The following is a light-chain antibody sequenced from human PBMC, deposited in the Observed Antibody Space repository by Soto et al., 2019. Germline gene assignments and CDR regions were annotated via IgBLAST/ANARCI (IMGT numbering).Light chain of an antibody. CDR3: QQFHSFPIT. CDR2: KAS. Sequence: DIQMTQSPSTLSASVGDRVTITCRASHSISRWLAWYQQKPGKAPQLLIDKASSLESGVPSRFSGSGSGTDFTLTINSLQPEDYASYYCQQFHSFPITFGQGTRLEIK. CDR1: HSISRW. J-gene: IGKJ5*01. V-gene: IGKV1-5*03.